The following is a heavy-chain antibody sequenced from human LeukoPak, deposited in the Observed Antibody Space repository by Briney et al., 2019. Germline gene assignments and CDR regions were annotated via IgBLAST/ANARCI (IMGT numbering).Heavy chain of an antibody. V-gene: IGHV1-2*02. CDR1: GYTFTGYY. CDR3: ASRGYYYMDV. J-gene: IGHJ6*03. Sequence: ASVKVSCTASGYTFTGYYIHWLRQAPGQGGGWRGGINPNNGGTNYAQNSQGRVTMNRDTYINTVYMELSKLRSDDTAVYYCASRGYYYMDVWGKGTTVTVSS. CDR2: INPNNGGT. D-gene: IGHD3-10*01.